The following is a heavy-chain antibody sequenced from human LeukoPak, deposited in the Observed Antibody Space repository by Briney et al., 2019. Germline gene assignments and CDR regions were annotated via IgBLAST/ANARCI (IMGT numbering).Heavy chain of an antibody. CDR3: ARHFLPQYNNDVWRKGPSYPRDLDS. V-gene: IGHV4-59*08. D-gene: IGHD1-1*01. Sequence: SEPLSLTCAVYGGSFSGYYWSWIRQPPGKGLEWIGYVYYNGNTNYNPSLKSRVTISVETSKNQFSLKLTSVTAADTAVYYCARHFLPQYNNDVWRKGPSYPRDLDSWGQGTLVTVSS. CDR1: GGSFSGYY. CDR2: VYYNGNT. J-gene: IGHJ4*02.